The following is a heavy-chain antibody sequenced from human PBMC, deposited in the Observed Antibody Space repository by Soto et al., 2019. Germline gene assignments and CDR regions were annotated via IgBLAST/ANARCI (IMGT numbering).Heavy chain of an antibody. D-gene: IGHD3-10*01. CDR1: GGSFSGYY. CDR2: INHSGST. V-gene: IGHV4-34*01. Sequence: SETLSLTCAVYGGSFSGYYWSWIRQPPGKGLEWIGEINHSGSTNYNPSLKSRVTISVDTSKNQFSLKLSSVTAADTAVYYCARSKLLWFGEYTNNAFDYWGQGTLVTVSS. CDR3: ARSKLLWFGEYTNNAFDY. J-gene: IGHJ4*02.